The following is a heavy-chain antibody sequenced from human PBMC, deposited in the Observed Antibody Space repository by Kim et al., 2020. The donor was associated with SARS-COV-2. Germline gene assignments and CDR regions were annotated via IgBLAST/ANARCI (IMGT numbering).Heavy chain of an antibody. J-gene: IGHJ6*02. CDR3: AKDMSLGLGWYYYYGMDV. D-gene: IGHD6-19*01. CDR2: ISGDGGST. Sequence: GGSLRLSCAASGFTFDDYAMHWVRQAPGKGLEWVSLISGDGGSTYYADSVKGRFTISRDNSKNSLYLQMNSLRTEDTALYYCAKDMSLGLGWYYYYGMDVWGQGTTVTVSS. V-gene: IGHV3-43*02. CDR1: GFTFDDYA.